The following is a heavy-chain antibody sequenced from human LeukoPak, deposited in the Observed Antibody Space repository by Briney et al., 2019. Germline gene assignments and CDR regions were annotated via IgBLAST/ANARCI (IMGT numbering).Heavy chain of an antibody. Sequence: GGSLRLSCAASGFTFSSYGMHWVRQAPGKGLEWLAVIWYDGSNKYYADSVKGRFTISRDNSKNTLYLQMNSLRAEDTAVYYCARVVSQWLVDAFDIWGQGTMVTVSS. D-gene: IGHD6-19*01. CDR3: ARVVSQWLVDAFDI. J-gene: IGHJ3*02. CDR2: IWYDGSNK. V-gene: IGHV3-33*01. CDR1: GFTFSSYG.